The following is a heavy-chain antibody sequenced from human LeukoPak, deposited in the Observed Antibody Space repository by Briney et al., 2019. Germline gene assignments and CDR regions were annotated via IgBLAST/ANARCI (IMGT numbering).Heavy chain of an antibody. Sequence: GGSLRLSCAASGFTVSSNYMSWVRQAPRKGLEWVSVIYSGGSTYYADSVKGRFTISRDNSKNTLYLQMNSLRAEDTAVYYCAREREGVSSSGNYYYYYMDVWGKGTTVTVSS. CDR2: IYSGGST. D-gene: IGHD6-6*01. CDR3: AREREGVSSSGNYYYYYMDV. V-gene: IGHV3-53*01. CDR1: GFTVSSNY. J-gene: IGHJ6*03.